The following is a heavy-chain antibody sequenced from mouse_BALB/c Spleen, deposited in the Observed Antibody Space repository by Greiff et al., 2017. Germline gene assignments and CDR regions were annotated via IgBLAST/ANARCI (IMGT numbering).Heavy chain of an antibody. Sequence: QGHVKQSGAELVKPGASVKLSCKASGYTFTSYYMYWVKQRPGQGLEWIGEINPSNGGTNFNEKFKSKATLTVDKSSSTAYMQLSSLTSEDSAVYYCTRWGYGNRFAYWGQGTLVTVSA. CDR3: TRWGYGNRFAY. D-gene: IGHD2-10*02. J-gene: IGHJ3*01. CDR2: INPSNGGT. CDR1: GYTFTSYY. V-gene: IGHV1S81*02.